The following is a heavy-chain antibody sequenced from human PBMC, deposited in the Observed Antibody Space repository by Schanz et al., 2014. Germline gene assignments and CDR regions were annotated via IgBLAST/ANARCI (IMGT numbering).Heavy chain of an antibody. D-gene: IGHD2-2*01. J-gene: IGHJ5*02. V-gene: IGHV1-3*01. CDR2: INAANGNT. Sequence: VQLVQSGAEVKRPGASVKVSCKASGYSFISHAIHWVRQAPGQRLEWMGWINAANGNTNYAQKLQGRLTMTTDTSTSTAYMELRSLRSDDTAVYYCARDRRRYCSTASCLHDNWFDPWGQGTLVIVSS. CDR3: ARDRRRYCSTASCLHDNWFDP. CDR1: GYSFISHA.